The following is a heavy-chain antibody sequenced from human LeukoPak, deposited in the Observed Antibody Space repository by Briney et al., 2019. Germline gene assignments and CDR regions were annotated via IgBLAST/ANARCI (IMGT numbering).Heavy chain of an antibody. Sequence: RPGGSLRLSCAASGFTFSNNWMYWVRQAPGKGLVWVSHIKSDGSRTNYADSVKGRFTISRDNAKNTLYLQMNSLTAEDTAVYYCARATSETTGGLDYWGQGTLVTVSS. D-gene: IGHD1-1*01. CDR1: GFTFSNNW. CDR2: IKSDGSRT. V-gene: IGHV3-74*01. J-gene: IGHJ4*02. CDR3: ARATSETTGGLDY.